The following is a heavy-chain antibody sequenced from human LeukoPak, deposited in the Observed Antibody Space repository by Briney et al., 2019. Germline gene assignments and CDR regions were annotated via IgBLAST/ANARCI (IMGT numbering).Heavy chain of an antibody. J-gene: IGHJ4*02. Sequence: SETLSLTCTVSGGSISSYYWSWLRQPAGKGLEWIGYIYYSGSTNYNPSLKSRVTISVDTSKNQFSLKLSSVTAADTAVYYCARNEYSSSDLYFDYWGQGTLVTVSS. CDR2: IYYSGST. V-gene: IGHV4-59*01. CDR3: ARNEYSSSDLYFDY. D-gene: IGHD6-6*01. CDR1: GGSISSYY.